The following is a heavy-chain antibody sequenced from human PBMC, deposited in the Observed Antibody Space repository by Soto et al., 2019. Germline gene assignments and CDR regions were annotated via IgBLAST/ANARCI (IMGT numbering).Heavy chain of an antibody. CDR3: ARYPDYGDYYFDY. J-gene: IGHJ4*02. CDR2: IIPIFGTA. Sequence: SVKVSCKASGGTFSSYAISWVRQAPGQGLEWMGGIIPIFGTANYAQKFQGRVTITADESTSTAYMELSSLRSEDTAVYYCARYPDYGDYYFDYWGQGTRVTVSS. CDR1: GGTFSSYA. D-gene: IGHD4-17*01. V-gene: IGHV1-69*13.